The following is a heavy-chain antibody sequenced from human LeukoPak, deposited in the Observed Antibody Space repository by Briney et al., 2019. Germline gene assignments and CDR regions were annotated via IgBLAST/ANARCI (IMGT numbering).Heavy chain of an antibody. CDR2: IPHDGSNE. D-gene: IGHD6-6*01. CDR3: ANTLVIAAREYFHH. J-gene: IGHJ4*02. V-gene: IGHV3-30*02. Sequence: PGGSLRLSCAASGFTLSNCGMHWVRQAPGKGLEWVAFIPHDGSNEHYVDSVKGRFTISRDNSKNTLYLQMNSLRAEDTAVYYCANTLVIAAREYFHHWGQGTLVTVSS. CDR1: GFTLSNCG.